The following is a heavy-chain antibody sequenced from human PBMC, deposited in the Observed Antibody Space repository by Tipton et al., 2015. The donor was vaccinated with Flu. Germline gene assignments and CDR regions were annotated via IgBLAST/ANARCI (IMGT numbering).Heavy chain of an antibody. Sequence: SLRLSCAASGSIFRSYVMSWVRQAPGKGLEWVSSISGSGGSTYYADSVKGRFTISRDNSKDTMYLQLNSLKAEDTAIYYCAKDLSTYIPVTGAADCWGQEVLVTVSS. CDR1: GSIFRSYV. CDR3: AKDLSTYIPVTGAADC. V-gene: IGHV3-23*01. D-gene: IGHD6-19*01. CDR2: ISGSGGST. J-gene: IGHJ4*02.